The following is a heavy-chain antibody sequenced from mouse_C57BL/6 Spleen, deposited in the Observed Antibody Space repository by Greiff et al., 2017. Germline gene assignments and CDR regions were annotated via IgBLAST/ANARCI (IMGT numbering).Heavy chain of an antibody. J-gene: IGHJ2*01. V-gene: IGHV1-64*01. CDR1: GYTFTSYW. Sequence: QVQLQQPGAELVKPGASVKLSCKASGYTFTSYWMHWVKQRPGQGLEWIGMIHPNSGSTNYNEKFKSKATLTVDKSSSTAYMQLSSLTSEDSAVYYCARCFITTVVATLDYWGQGTTLTVSS. CDR3: ARCFITTVVATLDY. D-gene: IGHD1-1*01. CDR2: IHPNSGST.